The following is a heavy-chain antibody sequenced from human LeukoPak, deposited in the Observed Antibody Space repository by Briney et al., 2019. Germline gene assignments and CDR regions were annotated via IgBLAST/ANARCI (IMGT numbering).Heavy chain of an antibody. CDR3: ARGSGDVIDY. J-gene: IGHJ4*02. Sequence: GGSLRLFCAPSGFTFSKYAMTWVRQAPAKGRECVSGISVSGDSTNYAAPVKGRFSISRDNSKNPLYLQMNSLRAEDTAVYYCARGSGDVIDYWGQGTLVTVSS. CDR2: ISVSGDST. V-gene: IGHV3-23*01. D-gene: IGHD4-17*01. CDR1: GFTFSKYA.